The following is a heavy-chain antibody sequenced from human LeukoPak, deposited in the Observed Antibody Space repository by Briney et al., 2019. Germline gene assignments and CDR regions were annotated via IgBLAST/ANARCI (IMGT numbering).Heavy chain of an antibody. D-gene: IGHD3-10*01. V-gene: IGHV4-39*07. Sequence: SETLSLTCTVSGGSISSSSYYWGWIRQPPGKGLEWIGETNHSGSTNYNPSLKSRVTISVDTSKNQFSLKLSSVTAADTAVYYCARGRIRVVRGVAGGIDPWGQGTLVTVSS. CDR3: ARGRIRVVRGVAGGIDP. CDR1: GGSISSSSYY. J-gene: IGHJ5*02. CDR2: TNHSGST.